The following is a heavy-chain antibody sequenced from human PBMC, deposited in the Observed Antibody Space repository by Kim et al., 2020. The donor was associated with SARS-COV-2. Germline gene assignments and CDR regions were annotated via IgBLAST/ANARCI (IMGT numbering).Heavy chain of an antibody. V-gene: IGHV3-30-3*01. CDR2: ISYDGSNK. CDR3: ARARRGILTGYYMRY. D-gene: IGHD3-9*01. J-gene: IGHJ4*01. CDR1: GFTFSSYA. Sequence: GGSLRLSCAASGFTFSSYAMHWVRQAPGKGLEWVAVISYDGSNKYYADSVKGRFTISRDNSKNTLYLQMNSLRAEDTAVYYCARARRGILTGYYMRYWG.